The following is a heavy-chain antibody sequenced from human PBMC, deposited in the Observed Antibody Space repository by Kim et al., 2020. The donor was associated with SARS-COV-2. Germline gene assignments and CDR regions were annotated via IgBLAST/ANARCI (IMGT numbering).Heavy chain of an antibody. D-gene: IGHD2-2*02. CDR3: ASSPADNIVVVPAAIPDYYNGMDV. CDR1: GDTFSSYA. V-gene: IGHV1-69*13. Sequence: SVKVSCKASGDTFSSYAISWVRQAPGQGLEWMGGIIPIFGTANYAQKFQGRVTITADESTSTAYMELSSLRSEDTAVYYCASSPADNIVVVPAAIPDYYNGMDVWGQETAVTVSS. J-gene: IGHJ6*02. CDR2: IIPIFGTA.